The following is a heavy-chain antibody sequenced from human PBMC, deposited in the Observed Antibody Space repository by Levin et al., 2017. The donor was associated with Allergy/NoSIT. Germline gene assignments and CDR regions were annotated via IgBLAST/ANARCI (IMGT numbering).Heavy chain of an antibody. CDR3: ARENWNDAVRRQALFDY. CDR2: ISPSSSYI. D-gene: IGHD1-1*01. J-gene: IGHJ4*02. CDR1: GFTFSSYS. Sequence: GESLKISCAASGFTFSSYSMNWVRQAPGKGLEWVSAISPSSSYIYYADSVKGRFTISRDNAKNSLFLQMNSLRAEDTAVYYCARENWNDAVRRQALFDYWGQGTLVTVSS. V-gene: IGHV3-21*01.